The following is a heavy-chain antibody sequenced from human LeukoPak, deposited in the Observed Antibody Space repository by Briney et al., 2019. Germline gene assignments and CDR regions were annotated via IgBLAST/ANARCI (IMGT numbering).Heavy chain of an antibody. CDR1: GFTFSHYS. D-gene: IGHD3-10*01. CDR2: FGSDLSFR. Sequence: PGGSLRLSCAGSGFTFSHYSMNWVRQAPGKGLEWVASFGSDLSFRSVADSLKGRFTISRDNSKNTVFLQMNSLRAEDTGAYYCANRISGSSSWGQGTLVTVSS. CDR3: ANRISGSSS. V-gene: IGHV3-21*04. J-gene: IGHJ5*02.